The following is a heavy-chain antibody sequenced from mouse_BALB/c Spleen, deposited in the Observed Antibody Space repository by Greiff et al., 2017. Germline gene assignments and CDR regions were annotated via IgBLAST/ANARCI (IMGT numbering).Heavy chain of an antibody. V-gene: IGHV5-4*02. J-gene: IGHJ3*01. CDR2: ISDGGSYT. CDR1: GFTFSDYY. CDR3: ARDQASFAY. D-gene: IGHD3-2*02. Sequence: EVMLVESGGGLVKPGGSLKLSCAASGFTFSDYYMYWVRQTPEKRLEWVATISDGGSYTYYPDSVKGRFTISRDNAKNNLYLQMSSLKSEDTAMYYCARDQASFAYWGQGTLVTVSA.